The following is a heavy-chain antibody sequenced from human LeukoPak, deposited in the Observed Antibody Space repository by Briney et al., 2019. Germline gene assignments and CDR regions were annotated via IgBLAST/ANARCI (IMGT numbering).Heavy chain of an antibody. D-gene: IGHD1-26*01. Sequence: GRSLRLSCAVSGFTFSSYAMHWVRQAPGKGLEWVAVISYDGSNKYYADSVKGRFTISRDNSKNTLYLQMNSLRAEDTAVYYCAKAARTPIRGATIVWGQGTMVTVSS. J-gene: IGHJ3*01. V-gene: IGHV3-30-3*01. CDR1: GFTFSSYA. CDR2: ISYDGSNK. CDR3: AKAARTPIRGATIV.